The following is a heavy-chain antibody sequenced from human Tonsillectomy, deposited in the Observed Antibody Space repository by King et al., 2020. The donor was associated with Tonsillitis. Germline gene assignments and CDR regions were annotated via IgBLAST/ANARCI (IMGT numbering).Heavy chain of an antibody. Sequence: VQLVQSGGGLVKPGGSLRLSCAASGFTFSSYSMNWVRQAPGKGLEWVSSISSSSSYIYYADSVKGRFTISRDNAKNSLYLQMNSLRAEDTAVYYCAREYYDFWSGYYSTPPFYYYMDAWGKGTSVTVSS. CDR1: GFTFSSYS. J-gene: IGHJ6*03. CDR3: AREYYDFWSGYYSTPPFYYYMDA. CDR2: ISSSSSYI. D-gene: IGHD3-3*01. V-gene: IGHV3-21*01.